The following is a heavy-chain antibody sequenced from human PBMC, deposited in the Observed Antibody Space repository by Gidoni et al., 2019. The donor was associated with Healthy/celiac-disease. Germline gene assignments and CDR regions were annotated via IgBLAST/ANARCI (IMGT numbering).Heavy chain of an antibody. CDR3: ARDGYNWNDGAGNWLDP. CDR2: INPNSGGT. J-gene: IGHJ5*02. CDR1: GYPFTGYY. V-gene: IGHV1-2*02. Sequence: QVQLVQSGAEVKKPGASVKVSCKASGYPFTGYYMHWVRQAPGQGLEWMGWINPNSGGTNYAQKVQGRGTMTRDTSISTAYMELSRLRSDDTAVYYCARDGYNWNDGAGNWLDPWGQGTLVTVSS. D-gene: IGHD1-1*01.